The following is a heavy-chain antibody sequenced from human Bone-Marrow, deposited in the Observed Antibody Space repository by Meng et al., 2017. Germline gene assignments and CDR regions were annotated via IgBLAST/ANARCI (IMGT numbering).Heavy chain of an antibody. CDR1: GVTFNNFA. CDR3: AKAPTGLFTEAFGS. CDR2: ITGGGGNP. J-gene: IGHJ4*02. V-gene: IGHV3-23*01. D-gene: IGHD3-3*02. Sequence: GESLKISCVASGVTFNNFAMNWVRQGPGKGLEWVAAITGGGGNPYYSDSLKGRFTISRDNSENALHLQMTSLRAEDTATYFCAKAPTGLFTEAFGSWGRGNRV.